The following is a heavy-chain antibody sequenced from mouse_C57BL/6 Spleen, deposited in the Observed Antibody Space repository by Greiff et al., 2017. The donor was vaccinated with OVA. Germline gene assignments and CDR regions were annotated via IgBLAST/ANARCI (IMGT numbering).Heavy chain of an antibody. V-gene: IGHV1-52*01. D-gene: IGHD3-2*02. CDR1: GYTFTSYW. Sequence: QVQLQQPGAELVRPGSSVKLSCKASGYTFTSYWMHWVKQRPIPGLEWIGNIDPSDSETPSNQKFKEEATLTVDKSSSTCYMQLSSLTSEDSAVYYWARGSGYAMDYWGQGTSVTVSA. CDR2: IDPSDSET. CDR3: ARGSGYAMDY. J-gene: IGHJ4*01.